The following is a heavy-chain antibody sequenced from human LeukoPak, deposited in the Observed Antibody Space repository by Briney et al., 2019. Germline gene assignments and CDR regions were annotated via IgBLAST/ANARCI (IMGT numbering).Heavy chain of an antibody. CDR1: GDSLSSSGYY. J-gene: IGHJ3*02. Sequence: SETLSLTCTVSGDSLSSSGYYWSWIRQPPGKGLEWIGYIYHSGSTYYNPSLKSRVTISVDTSKNQFSLKLSSVTAADTAVYYCAREWASDAFDIWGQGTMVTVSS. V-gene: IGHV4-61*08. D-gene: IGHD1-26*01. CDR3: AREWASDAFDI. CDR2: IYHSGST.